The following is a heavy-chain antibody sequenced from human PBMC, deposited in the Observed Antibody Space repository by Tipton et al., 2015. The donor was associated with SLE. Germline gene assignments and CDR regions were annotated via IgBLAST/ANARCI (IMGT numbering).Heavy chain of an antibody. CDR2: ITRRGKT. J-gene: IGHJ6*03. D-gene: IGHD6-13*01. CDR1: DGSLSNYY. Sequence: TLSLTCAVHDGSLSNYYWSWFRRPPGRGLEWIGEITRRGKTNYNPSLKSRVTISVDTSKNQFSLNLRSVTAADTAVYYCARVSGGIAYMDVWGKGTTVTFSS. CDR3: ARVSGGIAYMDV. V-gene: IGHV4-34*01.